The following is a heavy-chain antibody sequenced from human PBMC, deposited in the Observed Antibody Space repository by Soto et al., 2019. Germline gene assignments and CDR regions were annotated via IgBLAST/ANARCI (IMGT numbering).Heavy chain of an antibody. J-gene: IGHJ6*02. V-gene: IGHV3-15*07. D-gene: IGHD2-8*01. Sequence: GGSLRLSCAASGFTFNNAWMNWVRQAPGKGLEWVGRIKSKADGGTTDYAAPVKGRFTISRDDSENTLYLQMNSLKSEDTAVYYCSTWAQRNGWYAMDVWGQGTTVTVSS. CDR1: GFTFNNAW. CDR2: IKSKADGGTT. CDR3: STWAQRNGWYAMDV.